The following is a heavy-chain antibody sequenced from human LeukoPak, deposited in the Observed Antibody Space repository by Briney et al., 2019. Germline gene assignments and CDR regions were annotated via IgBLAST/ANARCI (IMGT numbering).Heavy chain of an antibody. J-gene: IGHJ6*02. CDR1: GYTFTGYY. CDR3: ARAISSGWPFYYYYYGMDV. CDR2: INPNSGGT. V-gene: IGHV1-2*02. D-gene: IGHD6-19*01. Sequence: ASVKVSCKASGYTFTGYYMHWVRQAPGQGLEWMGWINPNSGGTNYAQKFQGRVTMTRDTSISTAYMELSRLISDDTAVYYCARAISSGWPFYYYYYGMDVWGQGTTVTVSS.